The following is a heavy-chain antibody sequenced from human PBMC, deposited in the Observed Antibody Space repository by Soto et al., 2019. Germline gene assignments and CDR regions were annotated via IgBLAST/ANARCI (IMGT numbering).Heavy chain of an antibody. V-gene: IGHV3-21*01. CDR2: ISSSSSYI. CDR1: GFTFSSYS. CDR3: ARDRGIMITFGGV. Sequence: GGSLRLSCAASGFTFSSYSMNWVRQAPGKGLEWVSSISSSSSYIYYADSVKGRFTISRDNAKNSLYLQMNSLRAEDTAVYYCARDRGIMITFGGVWGQGTLVTVSS. D-gene: IGHD3-16*01. J-gene: IGHJ4*02.